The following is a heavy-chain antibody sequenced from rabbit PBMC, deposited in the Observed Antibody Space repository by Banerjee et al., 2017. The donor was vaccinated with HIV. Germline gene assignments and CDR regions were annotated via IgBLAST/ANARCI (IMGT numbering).Heavy chain of an antibody. Sequence: QSLEESGGDLVKPGASLTLTCTASGLDFSSSNWMCWVRQAPGKGLELIACIYISSGSTAYASWAKGRFTISRTSSTTVTLQMTSLTAADTATYFCAREGPVYGTGGMDFWGQGTLVTVS. J-gene: IGHJ6*01. CDR2: IYISSGST. CDR1: GLDFSSSNW. D-gene: IGHD7-1*01. V-gene: IGHV1S40*01. CDR3: AREGPVYGTGGMDF.